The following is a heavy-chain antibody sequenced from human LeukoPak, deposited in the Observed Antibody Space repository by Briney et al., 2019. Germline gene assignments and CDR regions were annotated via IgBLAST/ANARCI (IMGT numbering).Heavy chain of an antibody. CDR1: GFTLSSYN. J-gene: IGHJ6*03. CDR3: ARVYSSSWYSGYLYMDV. CDR2: ISYRSSDI. D-gene: IGHD6-13*01. Sequence: GGSLRLSCAASGFTLSSYNMKWARQAPGKGLEWVSSISYRSSDIEYADSVKGRFTISRDNGKKSLYLQMNSLRAEDTAVYYCARVYSSSWYSGYLYMDVWGKGTTVTVSS. V-gene: IGHV3-21*01.